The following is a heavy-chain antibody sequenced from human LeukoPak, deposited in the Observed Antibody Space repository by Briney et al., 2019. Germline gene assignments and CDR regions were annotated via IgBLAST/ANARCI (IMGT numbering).Heavy chain of an antibody. CDR1: GFTFSSYS. CDR2: ISSSSSYI. Sequence: GGSLRLSCAASGFTFSSYSMNWVRQAPGKGLELVSSISSSSSYIYYADSAKGRFTISRDNAKNSLYLQMNSLRAEDTAVYYCARDTELSPFDYWGQGALVTVSS. V-gene: IGHV3-21*01. J-gene: IGHJ4*02. D-gene: IGHD1-26*01. CDR3: ARDTELSPFDY.